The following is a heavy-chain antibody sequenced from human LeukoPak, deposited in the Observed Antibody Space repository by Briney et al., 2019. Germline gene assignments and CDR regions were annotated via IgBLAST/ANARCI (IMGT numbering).Heavy chain of an antibody. CDR3: ARDGYYDSSGHGNSFDP. CDR1: GGSISSYY. J-gene: IGHJ5*02. V-gene: IGHV4-4*07. D-gene: IGHD3-22*01. CDR2: IYTSGST. Sequence: PETLSLTRTVCGGSISSYYWSWIRQPAGKGLEWIGRIYTSGSTNYNPSLKSRVTMSVDTSKNQFALKLSYVTAADTAVYYCARDGYYDSSGHGNSFDPWGQGTLVTVSS.